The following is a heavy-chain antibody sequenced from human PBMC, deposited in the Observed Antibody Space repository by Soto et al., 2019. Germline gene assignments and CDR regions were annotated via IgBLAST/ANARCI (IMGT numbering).Heavy chain of an antibody. Sequence: GGSLRLSCAASGFTFSSYEMNWVRQAPGKGLEWVSYSSSSGSTIYYADSVKGRFTISRDNAKNSLYLQMNSLRAEDTAVYYCARAGYSYGQFAYYSGMDVWGQGTTVTVS. V-gene: IGHV3-48*03. CDR1: GFTFSSYE. CDR2: SSSSGSTI. D-gene: IGHD5-18*01. J-gene: IGHJ6*02. CDR3: ARAGYSYGQFAYYSGMDV.